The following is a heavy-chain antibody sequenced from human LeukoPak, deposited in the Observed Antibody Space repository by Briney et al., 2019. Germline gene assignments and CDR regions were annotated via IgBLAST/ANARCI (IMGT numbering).Heavy chain of an antibody. D-gene: IGHD6-19*01. Sequence: PSETLSLTXSVSGGSIISSNYYWGWIRQPPGKGLEWIGSIYQSGSGSSYYNPSLKSRVTISGDTSKNQFSLKLSSVTAADTAVYYCARSAGWGWLDAFDIWGQGTMVTVSS. CDR2: IYQSGSGSS. J-gene: IGHJ3*02. CDR1: GGSIISSNYY. V-gene: IGHV4-39*01. CDR3: ARSAGWGWLDAFDI.